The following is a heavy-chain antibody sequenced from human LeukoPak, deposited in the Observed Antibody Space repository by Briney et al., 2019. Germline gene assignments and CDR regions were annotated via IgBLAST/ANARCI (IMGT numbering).Heavy chain of an antibody. V-gene: IGHV3-21*01. CDR2: ISSSSSYI. Sequence: GGSLRLSCAASGFTFSSYSMNWVRKAPGKGLEWVSSISSSSSYIYYAGSVKGRFTISRDNAKNSLYLQMNSLRAEDTAVYYCARDLITGTTDWFDPWGQGTLVTVSS. J-gene: IGHJ5*02. D-gene: IGHD1-7*01. CDR1: GFTFSSYS. CDR3: ARDLITGTTDWFDP.